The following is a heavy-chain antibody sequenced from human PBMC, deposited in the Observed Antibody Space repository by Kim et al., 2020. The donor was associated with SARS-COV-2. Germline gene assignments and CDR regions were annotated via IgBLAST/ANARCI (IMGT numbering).Heavy chain of an antibody. D-gene: IGHD3-10*01. CDR3: ASSMVREKGAYYYYGMDV. CDR1: GGSISSYY. CDR2: IYYSGST. V-gene: IGHV4-59*01. Sequence: SETLSLTCTVSGGSISSYYWSWIRQPPGKGLEWIGYIYYSGSTNYNPSLKSRVTISVDTSKNQFSLKLSSVTAADTAVYYCASSMVREKGAYYYYGMDVWGQGTTVTVSS. J-gene: IGHJ6*02.